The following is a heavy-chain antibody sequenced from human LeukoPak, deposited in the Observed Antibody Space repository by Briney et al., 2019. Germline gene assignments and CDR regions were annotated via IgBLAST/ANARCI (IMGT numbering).Heavy chain of an antibody. CDR1: GYTFTGYY. CDR3: ARAADIAVAGTDFDY. D-gene: IGHD6-19*01. CDR2: INPNSGGT. Sequence: ASVKVSCKASGYTFTGYYMHWVRQAPGQGLEWMGWINPNSGGTNYAQKFQGRVTMTRDTSISTAYMELSRLRSDDTAVYYCARAADIAVAGTDFDYWGQGTLVTASS. J-gene: IGHJ4*02. V-gene: IGHV1-2*02.